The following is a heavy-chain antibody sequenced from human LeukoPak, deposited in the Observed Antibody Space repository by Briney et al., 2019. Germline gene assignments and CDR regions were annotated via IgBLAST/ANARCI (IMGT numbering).Heavy chain of an antibody. V-gene: IGHV3-53*01. Sequence: GGSLRLSCAASDFSVTDNYVTWVRQAPGKGLQWVSSVYAGGATYYADSVRGRFTISRDKSKNTVYLQLTSLRVGDTAVYYCARDRRENWFDPWGEGTLVTVSS. CDR1: DFSVTDNY. CDR3: ARDRRENWFDP. J-gene: IGHJ5*02. CDR2: VYAGGAT.